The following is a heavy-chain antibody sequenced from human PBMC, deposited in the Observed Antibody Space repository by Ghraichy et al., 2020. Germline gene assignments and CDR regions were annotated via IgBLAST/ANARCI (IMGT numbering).Heavy chain of an antibody. CDR2: IHYSGST. CDR1: GGSISSYY. Sequence: GSLRLSCTLSGGSISSYYWSWIRQPPGKGLEWIGYIHYSGSTNYNPSLKSRLTISVDTSKNQFSLKLSSVAAADTAVYYCARGYGDYSKTSFDYWGQGTLVIVSS. J-gene: IGHJ4*02. D-gene: IGHD4-17*01. V-gene: IGHV4-59*01. CDR3: ARGYGDYSKTSFDY.